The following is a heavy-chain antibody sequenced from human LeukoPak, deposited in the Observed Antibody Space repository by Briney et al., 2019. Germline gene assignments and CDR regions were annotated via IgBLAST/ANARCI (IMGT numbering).Heavy chain of an antibody. CDR2: ITSSGRII. CDR1: GFTFSSYE. CDR3: ASTGGYGSGTYDYYYFGMDV. Sequence: GGSLRLSCAASGFTFSSYEMNWVRQAPGKGLEWVAYITSSGRIIFYADSAKGRFTISRDNAKNSLYLQMNSLRAEDTAVYYCASTGGYGSGTYDYYYFGMDVWGQGTTVTVSS. V-gene: IGHV3-48*03. J-gene: IGHJ6*02. D-gene: IGHD3-10*01.